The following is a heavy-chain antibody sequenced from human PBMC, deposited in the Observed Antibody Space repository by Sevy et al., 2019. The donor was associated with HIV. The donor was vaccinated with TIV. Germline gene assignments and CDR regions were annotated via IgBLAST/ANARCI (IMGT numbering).Heavy chain of an antibody. CDR3: AKDLSTRTYYYYGMDV. Sequence: GGSLRLSCAASGFTFSSYAMSWVRQAPGKGLEWVSAISGSGGSTYYAHSVKGRFTISRDNSKNTLYLQMNSLRAEDTAVYYCAKDLSTRTYYYYGMDVWGQGTTVTVSS. V-gene: IGHV3-23*01. CDR1: GFTFSSYA. J-gene: IGHJ6*02. CDR2: ISGSGGST. D-gene: IGHD2-2*01.